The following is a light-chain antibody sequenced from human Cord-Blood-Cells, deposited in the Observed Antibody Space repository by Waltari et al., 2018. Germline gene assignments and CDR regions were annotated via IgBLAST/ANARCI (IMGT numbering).Light chain of an antibody. CDR2: GAS. CDR1: QSVSSN. CDR3: QQYNNWPPWT. V-gene: IGKV3-15*01. J-gene: IGKJ1*01. Sequence: EIVMTQSPATQSVSPGARVTLYYRPSQSVSSNLAWYQQKPGQAPGLLIYGASTRATGIPARFSGSGSGTEFTLTISSLQSEDFAVYYCQQYNNWPPWTFGQGTKVEIK.